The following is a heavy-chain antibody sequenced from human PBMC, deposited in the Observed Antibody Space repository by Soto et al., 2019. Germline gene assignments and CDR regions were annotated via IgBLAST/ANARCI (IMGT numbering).Heavy chain of an antibody. V-gene: IGHV5-10-1*01. CDR2: IDPSDSYT. D-gene: IGHD4-4*01. CDR1: GYSFTSYW. Sequence: PGESLKISCKGSGYSFTSYWISWVRQMPGKGLEWMGRIDPSDSYTNYSPSFQGHVTISADKSISTAYLQWGSLKASDTAMYYCASVMTTVTRRDYYGMEVWGRGNTVA. CDR3: ASVMTTVTRRDYYGMEV. J-gene: IGHJ6*02.